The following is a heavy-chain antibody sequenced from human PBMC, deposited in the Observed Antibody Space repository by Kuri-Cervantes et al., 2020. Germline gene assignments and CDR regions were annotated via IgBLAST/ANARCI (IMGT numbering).Heavy chain of an antibody. CDR2: ISYDGSNK. CDR3: ARSMVGTQDY. J-gene: IGHJ4*02. CDR1: GFTFSDYY. D-gene: IGHD1-26*01. V-gene: IGHV3-30-3*01. Sequence: GGSLRLSCAASGFTFSDYYMSWIRQAPGKGLEWVAVISYDGSNKYYADSVKGRFTISRDNSKNTLYLQMNSLRAEDTAVYYCARSMVGTQDYWGQGTLVTVSS.